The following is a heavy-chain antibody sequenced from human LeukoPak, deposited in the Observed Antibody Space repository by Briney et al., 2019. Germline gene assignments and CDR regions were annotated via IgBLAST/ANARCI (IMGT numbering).Heavy chain of an antibody. CDR2: IYYSGST. D-gene: IGHD3-10*01. J-gene: IGHJ3*02. Sequence: SETLSLTCAVYGGSLSGYYWSWTRQPPGKGLEWIGYIYYSGSTNYNPSLKSRVTISVDASKNQFSLKLSSVTAADTAVYYCARARGFGDDAFDIWGQGTMVTVSS. V-gene: IGHV4-59*01. CDR3: ARARGFGDDAFDI. CDR1: GGSLSGYY.